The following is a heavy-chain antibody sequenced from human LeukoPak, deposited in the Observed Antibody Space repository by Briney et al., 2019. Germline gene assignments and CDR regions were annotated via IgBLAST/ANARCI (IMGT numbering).Heavy chain of an antibody. CDR3: DTMVRGLSERDMDV. CDR2: IRYDGSNK. V-gene: IGHV3-30*02. D-gene: IGHD3-10*01. J-gene: IGHJ6*03. CDR1: GFTFSSYG. Sequence: GGSLRLSCAASGFTFSSYGMHWVRQAPGKGLEWVAFIRYDGSNKYYADSVKGRFTISRDNSKNTLYLQMNSLRAEDTAVYYCDTMVRGLSERDMDVWGKGTTVTISS.